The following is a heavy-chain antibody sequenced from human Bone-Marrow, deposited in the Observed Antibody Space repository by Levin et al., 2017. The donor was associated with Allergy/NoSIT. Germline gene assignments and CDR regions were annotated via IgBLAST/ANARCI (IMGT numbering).Heavy chain of an antibody. CDR1: GFTFSDYH. J-gene: IGHJ6*02. Sequence: GGSLRLSCAASGFTFSDYHMNWIRQAPGKGLEWVSYITTSGSTIYYADSVKGRFTISRDDAKNSLYLQMNSLRVEDTALYDCARDTAMVTYDYGMDVWGQGTTVTVSS. CDR2: ITTSGSTI. CDR3: ARDTAMVTYDYGMDV. V-gene: IGHV3-11*01. D-gene: IGHD5-18*01.